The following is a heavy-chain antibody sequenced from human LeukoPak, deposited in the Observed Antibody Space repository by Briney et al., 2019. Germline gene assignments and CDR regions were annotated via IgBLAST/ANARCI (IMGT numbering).Heavy chain of an antibody. CDR1: GFTVSSDF. CDR3: ARVGGKYCSSTSCYRSDY. J-gene: IGHJ4*02. V-gene: IGHV3-53*01. CDR2: IHSGGDT. D-gene: IGHD2-2*01. Sequence: GGSLRLSCAASGFTVSSDFMGWVRQPPGKGLEWVSIIHSGGDTYYADSVKGRFTISRDNAKNSLYLQMNSLRAEDTAVYYCARVGGKYCSSTSCYRSDYWGQGTLVTVSS.